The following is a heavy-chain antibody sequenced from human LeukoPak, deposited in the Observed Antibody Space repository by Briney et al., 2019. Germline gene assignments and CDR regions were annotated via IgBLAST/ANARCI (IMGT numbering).Heavy chain of an antibody. Sequence: SETLSLTCTVSGGSISGSSYYWGWIRQPPGKGLEWIGSIYYSGRAFYNPSLKSPVTISVDTSKNQFSLKLRSVTAAETAVYYCARSPRGSATTANWLDPWGQGTLVTVSS. CDR1: GGSISGSSYY. CDR2: IYYSGRA. CDR3: ARSPRGSATTANWLDP. J-gene: IGHJ5*02. V-gene: IGHV4-39*01. D-gene: IGHD4-17*01.